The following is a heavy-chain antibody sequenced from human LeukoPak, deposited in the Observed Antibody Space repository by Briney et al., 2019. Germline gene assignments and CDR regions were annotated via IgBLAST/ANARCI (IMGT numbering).Heavy chain of an antibody. CDR1: GGSISSVAYY. Sequence: SGTLSLTCTVSGGSISSVAYYWGWIRQPPGKGLEWIATIHNTGSTYYNPSLKSRITISIDASRNQISLELNSVTAADTAIYYCAKSHLGVPHDYWGQGTLVTVSS. V-gene: IGHV4-39*01. CDR2: IHNTGST. D-gene: IGHD3-3*01. J-gene: IGHJ4*02. CDR3: AKSHLGVPHDY.